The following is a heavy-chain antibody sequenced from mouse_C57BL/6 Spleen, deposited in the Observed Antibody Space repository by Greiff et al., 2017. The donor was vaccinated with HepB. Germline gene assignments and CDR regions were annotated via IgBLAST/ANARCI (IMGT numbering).Heavy chain of an antibody. CDR3: ARFYDGPYYAMDY. D-gene: IGHD2-3*01. CDR2: INPNNGGT. J-gene: IGHJ4*01. CDR1: GYTFTDYN. V-gene: IGHV1-18*01. Sequence: VQLQQSGPELVKPGASVKIPCKASGYTFTDYNMDWVKQSHGKSLEWIGDINPNNGGTIYNQKFKGKATLTVDKSSSTAYMELRSLTSEDTAVYYCARFYDGPYYAMDYWGQGTSVTVSS.